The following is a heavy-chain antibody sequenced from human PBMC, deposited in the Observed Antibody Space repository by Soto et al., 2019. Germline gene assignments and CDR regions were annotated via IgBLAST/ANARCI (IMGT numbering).Heavy chain of an antibody. V-gene: IGHV3-7*05. CDR3: ARDVSLGYYYDSSGHENYFDY. CDR2: IKQDGSEK. CDR1: GFTFSSYW. Sequence: GGSLRLSCAASGFTFSSYWMSWVRQAPGKGLEWVANIKQDGSEKYYVDSVKGRFTISRDNAKNSLYLQMNSLRAEDTAVYYCARDVSLGYYYDSSGHENYFDYWGQGTLVTVSS. D-gene: IGHD3-22*01. J-gene: IGHJ4*02.